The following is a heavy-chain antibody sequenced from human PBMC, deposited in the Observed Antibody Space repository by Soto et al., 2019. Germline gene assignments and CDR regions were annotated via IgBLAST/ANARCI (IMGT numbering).Heavy chain of an antibody. D-gene: IGHD3-10*01. J-gene: IGHJ6*02. V-gene: IGHV3-30*18. CDR2: ISYDGSNK. CDR1: GFTFSSYG. Sequence: PGGSLRLSCAASGFTFSSYGMHWVRQAPGKGLEWVAVISYDGSNKYYADSVKGRFTISRDNSKNTLYLQMNSLRAEDTAVYYCAKGSNYHYYYGMDVWGQGTTVTVSS. CDR3: AKGSNYHYYYGMDV.